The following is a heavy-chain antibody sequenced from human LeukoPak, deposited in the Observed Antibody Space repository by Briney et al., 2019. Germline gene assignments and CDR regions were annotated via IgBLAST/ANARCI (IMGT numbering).Heavy chain of an antibody. J-gene: IGHJ4*02. CDR2: INKDGSKK. D-gene: IGHD1-26*01. Sequence: PGGSLRLSCAASGFTSSDYWMNWVRQAPGKGLEWLANINKDGSKKDYVDSVKGRFTISRDKAKNSLSLQMDSLRGEDTAVYPCVRDAPGREGPHYWGQGILVTVSS. CDR3: VRDAPGREGPHY. V-gene: IGHV3-7*01. CDR1: GFTSSDYW.